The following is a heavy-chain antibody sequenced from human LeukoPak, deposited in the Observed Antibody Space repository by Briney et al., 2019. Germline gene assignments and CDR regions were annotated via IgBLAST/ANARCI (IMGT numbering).Heavy chain of an antibody. Sequence: GGSLRLSCAASGFTFSSYAMSWVRQAPGKGLERVSAISGSGGSTYYADSVKGRFTISRDNSKNTLYLQMNSLRAEDTAVYYCANSGQIWSGYYPTNDYWGQGTLVTVSS. V-gene: IGHV3-23*01. CDR2: ISGSGGST. D-gene: IGHD3-3*01. J-gene: IGHJ4*02. CDR3: ANSGQIWSGYYPTNDY. CDR1: GFTFSSYA.